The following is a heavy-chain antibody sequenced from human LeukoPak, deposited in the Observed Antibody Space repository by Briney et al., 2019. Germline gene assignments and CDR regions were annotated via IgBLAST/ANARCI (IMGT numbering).Heavy chain of an antibody. D-gene: IGHD1-26*01. V-gene: IGHV3-23*01. Sequence: QPGGSLRLSCAASGFTFSSYAMSWVRQAPGRGLEWVSAISGSDGSTYYADSVKGRFTVSRDNSKNMLYLQMNSLRAEDTAVYYCAKKVVVGATSPYSDFQDWGQGTLVTVSS. CDR2: ISGSDGST. CDR1: GFTFSSYA. J-gene: IGHJ1*01. CDR3: AKKVVVGATSPYSDFQD.